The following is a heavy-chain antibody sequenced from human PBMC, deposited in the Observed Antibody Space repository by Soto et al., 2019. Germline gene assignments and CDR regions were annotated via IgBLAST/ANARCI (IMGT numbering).Heavy chain of an antibody. CDR3: ARELYFSSTSCYSIRYNWFDP. V-gene: IGHV4-4*02. Sequence: PSETLSLTCAVSGGSISSSNWWSWVRQPPGKGLEWIGEIYHSGSTNYNPSLKSRVTISVDKSKNQFSLKLSSVTAADTAVYYCARELYFSSTSCYSIRYNWFDPWGQGTLVTVSS. CDR1: GGSISSSNW. D-gene: IGHD2-2*01. CDR2: IYHSGST. J-gene: IGHJ5*02.